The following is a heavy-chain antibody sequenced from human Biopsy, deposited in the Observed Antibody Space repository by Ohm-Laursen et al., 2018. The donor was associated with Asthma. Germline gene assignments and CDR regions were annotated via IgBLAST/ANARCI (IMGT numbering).Heavy chain of an antibody. CDR1: GDNFISFA. J-gene: IGHJ3*01. V-gene: IGHV1-3*04. Sequence: SVKVSCKASGDNFISFAIHWVRQAPGQRLEWMGWVNTGNGDTKYSQKFQGGVTITRDTSASTAYMELRSLRSEDTATYYCARTYYDFLTGQVKDVFGVWGQGTMVTVSS. CDR2: VNTGNGDT. D-gene: IGHD3-9*01. CDR3: ARTYYDFLTGQVKDVFGV.